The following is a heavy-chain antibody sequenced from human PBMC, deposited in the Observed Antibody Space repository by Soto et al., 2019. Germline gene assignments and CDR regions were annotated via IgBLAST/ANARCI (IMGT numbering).Heavy chain of an antibody. CDR3: AKRVLSSAGEDDN. D-gene: IGHD6-6*01. J-gene: IGHJ4*02. Sequence: EVQLSESGGGLVQPGGSLRLSCAASGFTFSDYSMCWVRQAPGKGLEWVSAISGREDSTNYADSVRGRFTISRDKAKNTLYLQMSSLRAEDTAIYYCAKRVLSSAGEDDNWGQGTLVTVSS. CDR1: GFTFSDYS. V-gene: IGHV3-23*01. CDR2: ISGREDST.